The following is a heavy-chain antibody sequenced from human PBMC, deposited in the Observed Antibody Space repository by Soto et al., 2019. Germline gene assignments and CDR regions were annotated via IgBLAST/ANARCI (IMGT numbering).Heavy chain of an antibody. CDR2: ISSNGGST. V-gene: IGHV3-64*01. J-gene: IGHJ4*02. CDR3: ARDQSGYDLTGVDY. Sequence: GGSLRLSCAASEFTFSNYAMSWVRQAPGKGLEYVSAISSNGGSTYYANFVKGRFTISRDNSKNTLYLQMGSLRAEDMAVYYCARDQSGYDLTGVDYWGQGTLVTVSS. D-gene: IGHD5-12*01. CDR1: EFTFSNYA.